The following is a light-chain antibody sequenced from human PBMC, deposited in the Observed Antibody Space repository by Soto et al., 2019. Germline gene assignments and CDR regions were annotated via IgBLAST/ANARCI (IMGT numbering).Light chain of an antibody. CDR3: QQYNKWPLT. V-gene: IGKV3-15*01. Sequence: EMVTTQSPATLSVSPGERATLSCRASQSISSYLAWYQQKPGQGPRLLIYGASTRATGIPARFSGSGSGTEFTLTISSLQSEDFAVYYCQQYNKWPLTFGQGTKLEIK. J-gene: IGKJ2*01. CDR1: QSISSY. CDR2: GAS.